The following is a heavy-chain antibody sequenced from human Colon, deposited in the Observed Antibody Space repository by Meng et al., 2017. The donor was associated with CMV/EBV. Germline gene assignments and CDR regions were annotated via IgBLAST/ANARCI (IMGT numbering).Heavy chain of an antibody. CDR2: IIPIFGTA. D-gene: IGHD1-26*01. CDR3: ARSIVGALGMDV. V-gene: IGHV1-69*05. CDR1: GGTFSSYA. J-gene: IGHJ6*02. Sequence: SVKVSCKASGGTFSSYAISWVRQAPGQGLEWMGGIIPIFGTANYAQKFQGRVTITTDESTSTAYLELSSLRFEDTALYYCARSIVGALGMDVWGQGTTVTVSS.